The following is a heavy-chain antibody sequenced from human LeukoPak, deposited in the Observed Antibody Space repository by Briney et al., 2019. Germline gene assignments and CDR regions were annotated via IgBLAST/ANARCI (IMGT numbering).Heavy chain of an antibody. CDR2: ISYDGSNK. V-gene: IGHV3-30-3*01. CDR3: AKAPAYGDYES. D-gene: IGHD4-17*01. Sequence: PGGSLRLSCAASGFTFSSYAMHWVRQAPGKGLEWVAVISYDGSNKYYADSVKGRFTISRDNSKNTLYLQMNSLRAEDTAVYYCAKAPAYGDYESWGQGTLVTVSS. J-gene: IGHJ4*02. CDR1: GFTFSSYA.